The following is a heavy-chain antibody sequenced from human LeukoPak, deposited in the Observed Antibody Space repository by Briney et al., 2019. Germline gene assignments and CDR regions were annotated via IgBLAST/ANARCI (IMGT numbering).Heavy chain of an antibody. CDR2: ISSDGGGI. V-gene: IGHV3-43D*03. J-gene: IGHJ4*02. CDR1: GFTFNDYA. Sequence: GGSLRLSCAASGFTFNDYAMHWVRQVPGKGLEWLSVISSDGGGISYAASVKGRFTISRDNSKNSQYLQMNSLTTEDTAFYYCVRGGSYFDYWGQGTLVTVSS. D-gene: IGHD1-26*01. CDR3: VRGGSYFDY.